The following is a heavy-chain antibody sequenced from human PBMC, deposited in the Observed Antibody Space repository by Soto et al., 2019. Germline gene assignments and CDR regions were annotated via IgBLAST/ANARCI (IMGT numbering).Heavy chain of an antibody. CDR1: GGTFSSYA. V-gene: IGHV1-69*13. Sequence: SVKVSCKASGGTFSSYAISWVRQAPGQGLEWMGGIIPIFGTANYAQQFQGRVTITADESTSTAYMELCSLRSEDTAVYYWARSTLQLWPPYYYYGMDVWGQGTTVTVSS. D-gene: IGHD5-18*01. CDR3: ARSTLQLWPPYYYYGMDV. CDR2: IIPIFGTA. J-gene: IGHJ6*02.